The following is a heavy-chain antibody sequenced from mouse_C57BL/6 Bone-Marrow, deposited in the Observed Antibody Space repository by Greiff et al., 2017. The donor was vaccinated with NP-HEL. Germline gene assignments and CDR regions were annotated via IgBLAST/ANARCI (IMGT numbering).Heavy chain of an antibody. CDR2: IYPGSGST. D-gene: IGHD2-2*01. J-gene: IGHJ3*01. CDR1: GYTFTSYW. Sequence: QVHVKQPGAELVKPGASVKMSCKASGYTFTSYWITWVKQRPGQGLEWIGDIYPGSGSTNYNEKFKSKATLTVDTSSSTAYMQLSSLTSEDSAVYYCARSGYPAWFAYWGQGTLVTVSA. CDR3: ARSGYPAWFAY. V-gene: IGHV1-55*01.